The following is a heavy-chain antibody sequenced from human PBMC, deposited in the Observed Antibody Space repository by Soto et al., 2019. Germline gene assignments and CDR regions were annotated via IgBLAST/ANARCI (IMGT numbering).Heavy chain of an antibody. J-gene: IGHJ4*02. Sequence: PSATLSLTCTVSGGSISSYYWSWIRQPPGKGLEWIGYIYYSGSTNYNPSLKSRVTISVDTSKNQFSLKLSSVTAADTAVYYCAQSRGYFDYWGQGTLVTVSS. CDR1: GGSISSYY. CDR3: AQSRGYFDY. CDR2: IYYSGST. V-gene: IGHV4-59*01. D-gene: IGHD3-10*01.